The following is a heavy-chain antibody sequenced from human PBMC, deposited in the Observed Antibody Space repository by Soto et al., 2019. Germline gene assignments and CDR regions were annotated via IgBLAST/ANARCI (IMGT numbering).Heavy chain of an antibody. CDR1: GFIFANCG. V-gene: IGHV3-NL1*01. CDR3: AKTLYYYHGSGPFDY. CDR2: LSSSGTYT. D-gene: IGHD3-22*01. Sequence: GGSLRLSCAASGFIFANCGMAWVRQIPGKGLEWVSFLSSSGTYTNYADSVKGRFTISRDNSKNTLYLQMNSLRAEDTAVYYCAKTLYYYHGSGPFDYWGQGTLVTVS. J-gene: IGHJ4*02.